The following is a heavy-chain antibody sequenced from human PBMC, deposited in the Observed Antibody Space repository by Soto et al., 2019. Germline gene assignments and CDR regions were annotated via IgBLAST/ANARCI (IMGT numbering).Heavy chain of an antibody. D-gene: IGHD6-25*01. V-gene: IGHV1-69*01. CDR1: GGTFSSYD. J-gene: IGHJ4*02. CDR3: AGMAAANYYFDY. CDR2: IIAMFGTA. Sequence: QVQLVQSGAEVKKPGSSVKVSCKASGGTFSSYDINWVRQAPGQGLEWLGGIIAMFGTANYAQNVRGRITITADESTSTVYMELNSLRSEDTAVYYCAGMAAANYYFDYWGQGTEVTVSS.